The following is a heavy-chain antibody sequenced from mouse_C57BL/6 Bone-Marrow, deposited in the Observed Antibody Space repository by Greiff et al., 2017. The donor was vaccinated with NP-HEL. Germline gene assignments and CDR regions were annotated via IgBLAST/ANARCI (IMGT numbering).Heavy chain of an antibody. CDR2: IDPSASYT. D-gene: IGHD1-1*01. Sequence: QVQLQQPGAELVKPGASVKLSCKASGYTFTSYWMQWVKQRPGQGLEWIGEIDPSASYTNYNQKFKGKATLTVDTSSSTAYMQLSSLTSEDSAVYYCARSYYYGSSHWYFDVWGTGTTVTVSS. V-gene: IGHV1-50*01. CDR1: GYTFTSYW. CDR3: ARSYYYGSSHWYFDV. J-gene: IGHJ1*03.